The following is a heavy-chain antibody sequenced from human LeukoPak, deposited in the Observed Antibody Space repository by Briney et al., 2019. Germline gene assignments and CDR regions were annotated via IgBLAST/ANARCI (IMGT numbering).Heavy chain of an antibody. D-gene: IGHD1-26*01. CDR1: GVTLSTYS. CDR3: AKDRTVGASYWYFDL. V-gene: IGHV3-23*01. CDR2: ISSSGSGDNT. Sequence: PGGSLRLSWAASGVTLSTYSMSLARQAPGKGLEVGSGISSSGSGDNTYYADSVKGRFTISRDSSKNTLFLHMNTLRAEDTAIYYCAKDRTVGASYWYFDLWGRGTLVTVSS. J-gene: IGHJ2*01.